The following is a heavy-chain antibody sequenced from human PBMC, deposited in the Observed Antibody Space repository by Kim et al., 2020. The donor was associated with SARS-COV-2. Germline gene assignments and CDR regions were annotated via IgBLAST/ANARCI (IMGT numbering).Heavy chain of an antibody. V-gene: IGHV3-15*04. CDR1: GFTFSNAW. CDR2: IESNTQGGTA. Sequence: GGSLRLSCATSGFTFSNAWMTWVRQAPGKGLEWVGRIESNTQGGTADYAAPVKDRFTISRDDSKDTLYLQMNSLKTEDTGVYYCAARYDFCRNYQYGMDVWGQGTTVTVAS. CDR3: AARYDFCRNYQYGMDV. J-gene: IGHJ6*02. D-gene: IGHD3-3*01.